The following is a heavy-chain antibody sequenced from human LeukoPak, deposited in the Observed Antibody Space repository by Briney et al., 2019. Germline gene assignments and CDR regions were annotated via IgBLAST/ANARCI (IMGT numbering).Heavy chain of an antibody. V-gene: IGHV3-23*01. CDR1: GFTFSSYA. CDR2: IRGSGGST. D-gene: IGHD3-10*01. Sequence: GGSLRLXCAASGFTFSSYAMSWVRQAPGKGLEWVSAIRGSGGSTYYADSVKGWFTISRDNSKNTLYLQMNSLRAEDTAVYYCAKDPYYYGSGSMGLWGQGTMVTVSS. CDR3: AKDPYYYGSGSMGL. J-gene: IGHJ3*01.